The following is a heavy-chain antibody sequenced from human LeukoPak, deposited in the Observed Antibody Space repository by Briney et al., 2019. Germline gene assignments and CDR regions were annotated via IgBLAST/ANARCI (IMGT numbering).Heavy chain of an antibody. CDR3: ARAILTPGGATVSRYFDY. V-gene: IGHV3-74*01. Sequence: GGSLRLSCAASGFTFSSYWMHWVRQAPGKGLVWVSRIKSDGSNTNYADSVKGRFTISRDNAKNTLYLQMNSLRAEDTAVYYCARAILTPGGATVSRYFDYWGQGTLVTVSS. CDR1: GFTFSSYW. CDR2: IKSDGSNT. D-gene: IGHD4-17*01. J-gene: IGHJ4*02.